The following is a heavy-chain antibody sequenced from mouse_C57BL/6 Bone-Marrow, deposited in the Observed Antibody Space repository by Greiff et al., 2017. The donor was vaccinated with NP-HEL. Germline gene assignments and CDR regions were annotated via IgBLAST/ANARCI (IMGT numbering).Heavy chain of an antibody. Sequence: EVHLVESGGGLVKPGGSLKLSCAASGFTFSSYAMSWVRQTPEKRLEWVATISDGGSYTYYPDNVKGRFTISRDNAKNNLYLQMSHLKSEDTAMYYCARRAWCFDYWGQGTTLTVSS. V-gene: IGHV5-4*01. CDR3: ARRAWCFDY. CDR1: GFTFSSYA. D-gene: IGHD1-1*02. J-gene: IGHJ2*01. CDR2: ISDGGSYT.